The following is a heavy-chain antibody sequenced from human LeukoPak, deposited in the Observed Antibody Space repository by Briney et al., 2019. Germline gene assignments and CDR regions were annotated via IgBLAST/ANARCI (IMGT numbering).Heavy chain of an antibody. CDR3: AKSFSETERATITAY. J-gene: IGHJ4*02. Sequence: TSETLSLTCTVSGGSISRYYWSWLRQPPGKGLEGIGYKDYSGSTNYNRSLKSRVTISVDTSKKQFSLKLSPVTAADTAIYYCAKSFSETERATITAYWGQGTLVTVSS. D-gene: IGHD5-24*01. CDR1: GGSISRYY. V-gene: IGHV4-59*01. CDR2: KDYSGST.